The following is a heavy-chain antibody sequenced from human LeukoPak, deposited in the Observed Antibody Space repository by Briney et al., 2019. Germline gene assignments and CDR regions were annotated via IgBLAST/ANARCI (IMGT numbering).Heavy chain of an antibody. D-gene: IGHD1-26*01. CDR1: GFTFSSYW. Sequence: PGGSLRLSCAASGFTFSSYWMHWVHQAPGKGLVWVSRINGDGSITTYADSVKGRFTISRDNAKNTLYLQMNSLRAEDTAVYYCARSDGSYGYWGQGTLVTVSS. CDR3: ARSDGSYGY. CDR2: INGDGSIT. V-gene: IGHV3-74*01. J-gene: IGHJ4*02.